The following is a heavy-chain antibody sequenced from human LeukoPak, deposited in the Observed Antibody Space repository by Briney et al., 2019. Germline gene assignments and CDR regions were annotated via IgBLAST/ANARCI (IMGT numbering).Heavy chain of an antibody. CDR1: GFTFSDYY. J-gene: IGHJ6*02. Sequence: GGSLRLSCAASGFTFSDYYMSWIRQAPGKGLEWVSYISSGGSTIYYADSVKGRFTISRDNAKNSLYLQMNSLRAEDTAVYYCARDSVVVPAALRNYYYGMDVWGQGTTVTVSS. CDR2: ISSGGSTI. D-gene: IGHD2-2*01. V-gene: IGHV3-11*01. CDR3: ARDSVVVPAALRNYYYGMDV.